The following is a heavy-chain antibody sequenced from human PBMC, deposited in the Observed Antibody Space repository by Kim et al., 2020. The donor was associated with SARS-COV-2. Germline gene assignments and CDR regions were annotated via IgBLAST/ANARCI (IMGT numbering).Heavy chain of an antibody. CDR1: GGSFSGYY. Sequence: SETLSLTCAVYGGSFSGYYWSWIRQPPGTGLEWIGEIIHSGSSNYSPSLKSRVTISVDTSKNPFSLNLNSVTAAATAVYYCARGPHYYDSSGYYFWAQGTLVTVSS. CDR3: ARGPHYYDSSGYYF. D-gene: IGHD3-22*01. CDR2: IIHSGSS. V-gene: IGHV4-34*01. J-gene: IGHJ4*02.